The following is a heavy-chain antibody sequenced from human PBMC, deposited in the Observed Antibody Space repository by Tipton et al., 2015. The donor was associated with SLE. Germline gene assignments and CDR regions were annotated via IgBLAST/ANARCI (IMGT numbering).Heavy chain of an antibody. Sequence: SLRLSCAASGFTFSSYSMNWVRQAPGKGLEWVSAISGSGGSTYYADSVKGRFTISRDNSKNTLYLQMNSLRAEDTAVYYCAKDGAYCGGDCYSYWYFDLWGGGTLVTVSS. V-gene: IGHV3-23*01. J-gene: IGHJ2*01. CDR1: GFTFSSYS. D-gene: IGHD2-21*02. CDR3: AKDGAYCGGDCYSYWYFDL. CDR2: ISGSGGST.